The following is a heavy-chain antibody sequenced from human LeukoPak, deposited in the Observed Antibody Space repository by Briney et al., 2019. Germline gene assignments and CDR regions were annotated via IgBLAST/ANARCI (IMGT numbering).Heavy chain of an antibody. CDR3: AKDLPGSGENLYGMDV. Sequence: PGGSLRLSCAASGFTFSSYAMSWVRQAPGKGLERVSAISGSGGSTYYADSVKGRFTISRDNSKNTLYLQMNSLRAEDTAVYYCAKDLPGSGENLYGMDVWGQGTTVTVSS. CDR2: ISGSGGST. V-gene: IGHV3-23*01. J-gene: IGHJ6*02. CDR1: GFTFSSYA. D-gene: IGHD3-10*01.